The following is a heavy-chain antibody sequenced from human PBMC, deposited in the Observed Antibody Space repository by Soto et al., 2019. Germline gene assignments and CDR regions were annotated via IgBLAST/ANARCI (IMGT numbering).Heavy chain of an antibody. D-gene: IGHD3-22*01. V-gene: IGHV4-39*01. Sequence: SETLSLTCTVSGGSISSSSYYWGWIRQPPGKGLEWIGSIYYSGSTYYNPSLKSRVTISVDTSKNQFSLKLSSVTAADTAVYYCARHTYYNDSSGYYYLLDYFDYWGQGTLVTVSS. CDR2: IYYSGST. CDR3: ARHTYYNDSSGYYYLLDYFDY. CDR1: GGSISSSSYY. J-gene: IGHJ4*02.